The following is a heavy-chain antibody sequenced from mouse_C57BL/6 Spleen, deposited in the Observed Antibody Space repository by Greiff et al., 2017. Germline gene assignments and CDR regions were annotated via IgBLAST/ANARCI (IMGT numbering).Heavy chain of an antibody. D-gene: IGHD2-10*02. CDR2: ISSGGSYT. Sequence: EVQLVESGGDLVKPGGSLKLSCAASGFTFSSYGMSWVRQTPDKRLEWVATISSGGSYTYYPDSVKGRFTISRDNAKNTLYLQMSSLKSEDTAMYYCARQGTSKSAMDYWGQGTSVTVSS. CDR3: ARQGTSKSAMDY. V-gene: IGHV5-6*01. CDR1: GFTFSSYG. J-gene: IGHJ4*01.